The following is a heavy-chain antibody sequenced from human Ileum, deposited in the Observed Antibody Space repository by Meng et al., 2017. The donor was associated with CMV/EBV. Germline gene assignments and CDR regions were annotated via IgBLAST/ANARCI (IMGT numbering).Heavy chain of an antibody. CDR1: GYDFTKYW. J-gene: IGHJ5*02. D-gene: IGHD1-26*01. CDR2: IYPGDSDT. V-gene: IGHV5-51*01. CDR3: ARGVGSVDPRFDP. Sequence: GESLKISCKGSGYDFTKYWIGWVRQMPGKGLEWMGIIYPGDSDTRYSPSFQGQVTISADKSISTAYLQWSSLKASDTAMYYCARGVGSVDPRFDPWGQGTLVTVSS.